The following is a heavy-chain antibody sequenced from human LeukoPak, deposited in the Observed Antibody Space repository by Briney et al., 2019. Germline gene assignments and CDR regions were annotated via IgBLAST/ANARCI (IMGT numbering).Heavy chain of an antibody. Sequence: PGGSLRLSCAASGFTFSSYSMNWVRQAPGKGLEWVSYISSSSSTIYYADSVKGRFTISRDNAKNSLYLQMNSLRAEDTAVYYCARGVVGARGPNYFDYWGQGTLVTVSS. J-gene: IGHJ4*02. D-gene: IGHD1-26*01. V-gene: IGHV3-48*01. CDR3: ARGVVGARGPNYFDY. CDR1: GFTFSSYS. CDR2: ISSSSSTI.